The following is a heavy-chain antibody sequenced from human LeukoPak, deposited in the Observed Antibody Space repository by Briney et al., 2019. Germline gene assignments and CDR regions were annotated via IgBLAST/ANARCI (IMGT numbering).Heavy chain of an antibody. CDR1: GFTFSSYW. D-gene: IGHD5-12*01. Sequence: GGSLRLSCAASGFTFSSYWMSWVRQAPGKGLEWVANIKQDGSEKYYVDSVKGRFTISRDNAKNSLYLQMNSLRAEGTAVYYCARDRSGYSGYNPIYYYYYYGMDVWGQGTTVTVSS. J-gene: IGHJ6*02. V-gene: IGHV3-7*01. CDR3: ARDRSGYSGYNPIYYYYYYGMDV. CDR2: IKQDGSEK.